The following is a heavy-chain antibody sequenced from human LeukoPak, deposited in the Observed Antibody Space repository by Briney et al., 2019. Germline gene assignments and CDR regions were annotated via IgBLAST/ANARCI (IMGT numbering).Heavy chain of an antibody. CDR1: AFTFSSYA. CDR2: ITADAGTT. J-gene: IGHJ4*02. D-gene: IGHD1-1*01. V-gene: IGHV3-23*01. Sequence: GGSLTLSCAASAFTFSSYAMGWVRQAPGMGLEWVSAITADAGTTYYADSVKGRFTISRDNSKNSLYLQMSSLRAEDAAVYFCAKRSGNAYGPFDLWGQGTLVTVSS. CDR3: AKRSGNAYGPFDL.